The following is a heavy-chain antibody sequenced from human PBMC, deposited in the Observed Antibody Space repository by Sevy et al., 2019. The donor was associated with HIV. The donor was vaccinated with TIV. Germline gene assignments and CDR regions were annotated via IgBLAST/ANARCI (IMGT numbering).Heavy chain of an antibody. D-gene: IGHD2-15*01. CDR1: GGSISSSSYY. V-gene: IGHV4-39*01. CDR3: ARGGGYCSGGSCYQLDY. CDR2: IYYSGST. J-gene: IGHJ4*02. Sequence: SETLSLTCTVSGGSISSSSYYWGWIRQPPGKGLEWIGSIYYSGSTYYNRSLKSRVTISVDTSKNQFSLKLSSVTAADTAVYYCARGGGYCSGGSCYQLDYWGQGTLVTVSS.